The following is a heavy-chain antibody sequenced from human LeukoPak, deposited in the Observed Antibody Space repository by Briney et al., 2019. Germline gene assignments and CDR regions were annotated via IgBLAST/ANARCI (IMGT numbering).Heavy chain of an antibody. CDR1: GFTFSTFP. J-gene: IGHJ4*02. CDR3: ASDVMWFGDH. CDR2: ISSDGNNK. V-gene: IGHV3-30*04. D-gene: IGHD3-10*01. Sequence: GGSLRLSCAVSGFTFSTFPMHWVRQAPGKGLGWVAVISSDGNNKYYADSVKGRFTISRDSSKNTLYLQMNSLRPEDTAVYYCASDVMWFGDHWGQGTLVTVSS.